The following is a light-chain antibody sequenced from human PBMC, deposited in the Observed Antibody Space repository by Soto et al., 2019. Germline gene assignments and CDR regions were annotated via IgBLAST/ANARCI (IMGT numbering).Light chain of an antibody. CDR3: TAWDGSLSVWV. Sequence: LTQPPSASGTPGQRVTISCSGSSSNIGRNYVYWYQQLPGTAPKLLIYRNNQRPSGVPDRFSGSKSGTSASLAISGLRSEDEDDYYCTAWDGSLSVWVFGGGTKLTVL. CDR2: RNN. V-gene: IGLV1-47*01. J-gene: IGLJ3*02. CDR1: SSNIGRNY.